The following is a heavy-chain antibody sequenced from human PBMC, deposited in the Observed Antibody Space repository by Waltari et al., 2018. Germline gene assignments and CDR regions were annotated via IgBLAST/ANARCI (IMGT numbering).Heavy chain of an antibody. CDR2: IYYRGST. CDR1: GGSISSGGYY. CDR3: ARVNKYRLTHYYYYMDV. D-gene: IGHD1-1*01. J-gene: IGHJ6*03. Sequence: QVQLQESGPGLVKPSQTLSLTCTVSGGSISSGGYYWSWIRQHPGKGLEWIGYIYYRGSTYYNPSLKSRVTISVDTSKNQFSLKLSSVTAADTAVYYCARVNKYRLTHYYYYMDVWGKGTTVTVSS. V-gene: IGHV4-31*03.